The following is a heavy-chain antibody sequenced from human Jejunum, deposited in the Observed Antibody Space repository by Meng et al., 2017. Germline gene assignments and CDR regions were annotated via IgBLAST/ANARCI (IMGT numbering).Heavy chain of an antibody. J-gene: IGHJ4*02. Sequence: QVQLVHSRAEVKKPGASVNVSCKASGYTFTGYDINWVRQATGQGLEWMGWMNPNSVTTGYAQKFQGRVTLTWDTSISTAYMELSSLRSDDTAVYYCARSRGALANCDYWGQGTLVTVSS. D-gene: IGHD1-26*01. CDR3: ARSRGALANCDY. CDR1: GYTFTGYD. CDR2: MNPNSVTT. V-gene: IGHV1-8*01.